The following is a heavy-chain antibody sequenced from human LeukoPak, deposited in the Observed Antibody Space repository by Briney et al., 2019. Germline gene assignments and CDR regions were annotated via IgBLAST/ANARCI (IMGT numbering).Heavy chain of an antibody. D-gene: IGHD4-17*01. CDR1: GFSFSSYG. V-gene: IGHV3-30*02. CDR3: ARDITTTVTYFDY. J-gene: IGHJ4*02. CDR2: IRSDGSNK. Sequence: GGSLRLSCAGSGFSFSSYGMHWVRQAPGKGLEWMAFIRSDGSNKYYADSVKGRFTISRDNSKNTLYLQMNSLRAEDTAVYYCARDITTTVTYFDYWGQGTLVTVSS.